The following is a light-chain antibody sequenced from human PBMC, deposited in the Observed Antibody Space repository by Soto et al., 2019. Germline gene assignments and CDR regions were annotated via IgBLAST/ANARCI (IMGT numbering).Light chain of an antibody. J-gene: IGLJ2*01. CDR2: DNN. CDR1: SSNIGAGYN. CDR3: QSYDSSRSGYVV. Sequence: QSVLTQPPSVSGAPGQRVTISCTGSSSNIGAGYNVHWYQHLPGTAPKLLIFDNNNRPSGVPDRFSGSKSGTSASLAITGLQAEDEADYYCQSYDSSRSGYVVFGGGTKLTVL. V-gene: IGLV1-40*01.